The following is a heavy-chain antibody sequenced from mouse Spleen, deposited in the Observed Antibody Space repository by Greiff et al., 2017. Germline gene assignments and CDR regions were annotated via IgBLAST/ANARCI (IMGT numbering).Heavy chain of an antibody. Sequence: QVQLQQSGAELARPGASVKLSCKASGYTFTSYGISWVKQRTGQGLEWIGEIYPRSGNTYYNEKFKGKATLTADKSSSTAYMELRSLTSEDSAVYFCAREGAYYGNYYAMDYWGQGTSVTVSS. CDR1: GYTFTSYG. CDR2: IYPRSGNT. J-gene: IGHJ4*01. D-gene: IGHD2-10*01. CDR3: AREGAYYGNYYAMDY. V-gene: IGHV1-81*01.